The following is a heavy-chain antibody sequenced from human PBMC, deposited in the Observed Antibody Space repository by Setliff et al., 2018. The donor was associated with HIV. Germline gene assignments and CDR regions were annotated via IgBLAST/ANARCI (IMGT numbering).Heavy chain of an antibody. CDR3: ARDLEMATIPNGDC. CDR1: GFTFSNYA. Sequence: GGSLRLSCAATGFTFSNYAMTWVRQAPGKGLEWVSSISSSSSYIHYADSVKGRFTISRDNAKNSLYLQMNSLRAEDTAVYYCARDLEMATIPNGDCWGQGTLVTVSS. V-gene: IGHV3-21*01. D-gene: IGHD5-12*01. J-gene: IGHJ4*02. CDR2: ISSSSSYI.